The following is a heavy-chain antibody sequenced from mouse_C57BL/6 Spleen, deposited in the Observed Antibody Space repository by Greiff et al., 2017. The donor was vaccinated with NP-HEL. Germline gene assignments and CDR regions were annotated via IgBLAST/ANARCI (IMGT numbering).Heavy chain of an antibody. J-gene: IGHJ1*03. CDR1: GYAFSSSW. V-gene: IGHV1-82*01. Sequence: VQLQQSGPELVKPGASVKISCKASGYAFSSSWMNWVKQRPGTGLEWIGRIYPGDGDTNYNGKFKGKATLTADKSSSTAYMQLSSLTSEDSAVYFCANYYGSSSYWYFDVWGTGTTVTVSS. CDR2: IYPGDGDT. CDR3: ANYYGSSSYWYFDV. D-gene: IGHD1-1*01.